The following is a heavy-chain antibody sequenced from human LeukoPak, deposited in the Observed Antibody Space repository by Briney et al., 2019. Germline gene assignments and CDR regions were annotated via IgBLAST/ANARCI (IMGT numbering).Heavy chain of an antibody. J-gene: IGHJ6*03. D-gene: IGHD3-3*01. CDR2: ISSSSSYI. V-gene: IGHV3-21*01. CDR1: GFTFSNYN. CDR3: ARSEWGYNYHYMDV. Sequence: PGGSLRLSCAASGFTFSNYNMNWVRQAPGKGLEWVSSISSSSSYIYYADSVKGRFTISRDNAKNSLYLQMNSLRADDTAVYYCARSEWGYNYHYMDVWGKGTTVTISS.